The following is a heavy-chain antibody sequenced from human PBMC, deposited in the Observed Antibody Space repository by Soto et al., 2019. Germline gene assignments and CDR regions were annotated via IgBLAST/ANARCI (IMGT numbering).Heavy chain of an antibody. V-gene: IGHV4-59*01. CDR1: GGSISSYY. Sequence: SETLSLTCTVSGGSISSYYWSWIRQPPGKGLEWIGYIYYSGSTNYNPSLKSRVTISVDTSKNQFSLKLSSVTAADTAVYYCARSIWFGELGWFDPWGQGTLVTVSS. D-gene: IGHD3-10*01. CDR2: IYYSGST. CDR3: ARSIWFGELGWFDP. J-gene: IGHJ5*02.